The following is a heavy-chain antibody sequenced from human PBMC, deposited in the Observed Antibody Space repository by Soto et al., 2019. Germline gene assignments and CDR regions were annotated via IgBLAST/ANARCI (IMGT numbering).Heavy chain of an antibody. Sequence: HPGGSLRLSCAASGFTVSSNYMSWVRQAPGKGLEWVSVIYSGGSTYYADSVKGRFTISRHNSKNTLYLQMNSLRAEDTAVYYCARDTYSSSWYALEAGTYGMDVWGQGTTVTVSS. D-gene: IGHD6-13*01. J-gene: IGHJ6*02. CDR3: ARDTYSSSWYALEAGTYGMDV. CDR1: GFTVSSNY. CDR2: IYSGGST. V-gene: IGHV3-53*04.